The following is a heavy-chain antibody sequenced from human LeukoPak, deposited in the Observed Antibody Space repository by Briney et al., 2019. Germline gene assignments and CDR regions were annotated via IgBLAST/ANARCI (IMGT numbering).Heavy chain of an antibody. D-gene: IGHD5-12*01. CDR1: GGSISSGGYY. Sequence: PSETLSLTCTVSGGSISSGGYYWSWIRQPPGKGLEWIGYIYHSGSTYYNPSLRSRVTISVDRSKNQFSLKLSSVTAADTAVYYCARFTLREYYFDYWGQGTLVTVSS. CDR3: ARFTLREYYFDY. V-gene: IGHV4-30-2*01. CDR2: IYHSGST. J-gene: IGHJ4*02.